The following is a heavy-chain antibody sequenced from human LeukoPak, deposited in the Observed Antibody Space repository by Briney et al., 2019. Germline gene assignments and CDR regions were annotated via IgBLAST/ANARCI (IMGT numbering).Heavy chain of an antibody. V-gene: IGHV3-30-3*01. D-gene: IGHD1-1*01. Sequence: PGRSLRLSCAASGVTFSSYPMHWVRQAPDKGLEWVAGISYDGSNKYYADSVKGRFTISRDNSKNTLYLQMNSLRAEDTAMYYCARSVKLGRCFDYWGQGTLVTVSS. CDR3: ARSVKLGRCFDY. J-gene: IGHJ4*02. CDR2: ISYDGSNK. CDR1: GVTFSSYP.